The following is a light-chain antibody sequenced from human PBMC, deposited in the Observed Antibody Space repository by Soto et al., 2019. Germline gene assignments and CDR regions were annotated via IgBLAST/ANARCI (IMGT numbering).Light chain of an antibody. V-gene: IGLV2-14*01. J-gene: IGLJ3*02. CDR3: SSYTSSSTPLWV. CDR2: DVS. Sequence: QPVLTQPASVSGSPGQSITISCTGTSSDVGGYNYVSWYQQHPGKAPKLMIYDVSNRPSGVSNRFSGSKSGNTASLTISGLQAEDEADYYCSSYTSSSTPLWVFGGGTKVTVL. CDR1: SSDVGGYNY.